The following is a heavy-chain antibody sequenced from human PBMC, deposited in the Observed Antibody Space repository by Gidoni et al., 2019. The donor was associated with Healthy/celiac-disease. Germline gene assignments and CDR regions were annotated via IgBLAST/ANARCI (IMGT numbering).Heavy chain of an antibody. CDR2: IWYDGSNK. CDR1: GFTVSSYG. V-gene: IGHV3-33*01. J-gene: IGHJ6*02. CDR3: ARDMGVWSGYGMDV. Sequence: QVQLVESGGGVVQPGRSLRLSCAASGFTVSSYGMHWVRQAPGKGLAWVAVIWYDGSNKYYADSVKGRFTISRDNSKNTLYLQMNSLRAEDTAVYYCARDMGVWSGYGMDVWGQGTTVTVSS. D-gene: IGHD3-10*02.